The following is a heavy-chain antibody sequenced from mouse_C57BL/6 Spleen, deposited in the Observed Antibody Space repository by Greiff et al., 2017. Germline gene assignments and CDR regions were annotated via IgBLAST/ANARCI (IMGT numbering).Heavy chain of an antibody. CDR1: GYTFTSYG. J-gene: IGHJ4*01. D-gene: IGHD1-1*01. Sequence: VHLVESGAELARPGASVKLSCKASGYTFTSYGISWVKQRTGQGLEWIGEIYPRSGNTYYNEKFKGKATLTADKSSSTAYMELRSLTSEDSAVYFCARSLLRYYAMDYWGQGTSVTVSS. CDR2: IYPRSGNT. CDR3: ARSLLRYYAMDY. V-gene: IGHV1-81*01.